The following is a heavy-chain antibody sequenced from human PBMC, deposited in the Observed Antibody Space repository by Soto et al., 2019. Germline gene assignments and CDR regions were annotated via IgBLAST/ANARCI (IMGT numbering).Heavy chain of an antibody. J-gene: IGHJ4*02. CDR1: GFTFSSYS. CDR3: AREAPTAMVPYFDY. D-gene: IGHD5-18*01. CDR2: ISSSSSYI. Sequence: GGSLRLSCAASGFTFSSYSMNWVRQAPGKGLEWVSSISSSSSYIYYADSVKGRFTISRDNAKNSLYLQMNSLRAEDTAVYYCAREAPTAMVPYFDYWGQGTLVTVSS. V-gene: IGHV3-21*01.